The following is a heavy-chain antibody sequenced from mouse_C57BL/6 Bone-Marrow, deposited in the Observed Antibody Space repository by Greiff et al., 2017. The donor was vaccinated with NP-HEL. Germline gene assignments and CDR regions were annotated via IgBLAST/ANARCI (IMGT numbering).Heavy chain of an antibody. CDR1: GFNIKDDY. CDR2: IDPENGDT. J-gene: IGHJ4*01. D-gene: IGHD2-2*01. V-gene: IGHV14-4*01. CDR3: TLWLRHAMDY. Sequence: EVKPMESGAELVRPGASVKLSCTASGFNIKDDYMHWVKQRPEQGLEWIGWIDPENGDTEYASKFQGKATITADTSSNTAYLQLSSLTSEDTAVYYCTLWLRHAMDYWGQGTSVTVSS.